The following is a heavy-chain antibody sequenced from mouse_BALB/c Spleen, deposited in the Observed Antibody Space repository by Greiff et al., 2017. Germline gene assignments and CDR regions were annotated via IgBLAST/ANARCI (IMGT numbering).Heavy chain of an antibody. CDR1: GYSITSGYY. CDR2: ISYDGSN. J-gene: IGHJ1*01. CDR3: AREKGGYWYFDV. V-gene: IGHV3-6*02. Sequence: VQLKESGPGLVKPSQSLSLTCSVTGYSITSGYYWNWIRQFPGNKLEWMGYISYDGSNNYNPSLKNRISITRDTSKNQFFLKLNSVTTEDTATYYCAREKGGYWYFDVWGAGTTVTVSS.